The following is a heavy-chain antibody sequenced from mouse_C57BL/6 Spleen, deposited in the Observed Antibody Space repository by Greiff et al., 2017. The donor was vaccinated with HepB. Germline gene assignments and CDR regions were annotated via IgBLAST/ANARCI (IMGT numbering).Heavy chain of an antibody. CDR3: ARMPHYGSSLGYFDY. D-gene: IGHD1-1*01. CDR2: IWWDDDK. V-gene: IGHV8-8*01. J-gene: IGHJ2*01. CDR1: GFSLSTFGMG. Sequence: QVTLKVCGPGILQPSQTLSLTCSFSGFSLSTFGMGVGWIRQPSGKGLEWLAHIWWDDDKYYNPALKSRLTISKDTSKNQVFLKIANVDTADTATYYCARMPHYGSSLGYFDYWGQGTTLTVSS.